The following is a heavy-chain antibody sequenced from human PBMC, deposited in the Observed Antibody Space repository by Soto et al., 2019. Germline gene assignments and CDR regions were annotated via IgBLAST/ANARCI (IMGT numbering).Heavy chain of an antibody. CDR3: ARTYSGYDYAWFDP. V-gene: IGHV4-61*01. CDR2: IYYSGST. CDR1: GGSVSSGSYY. Sequence: SETLSLTCTVSGGSVSSGSYYWSWIRQPPGKGLEWIGYIYYSGSTNYNPSLKSRVTISVDTSKNQFSLKLSSVTAADTAVYYCARTYSGYDYAWFDPWGQGTLVTVSS. J-gene: IGHJ5*02. D-gene: IGHD5-12*01.